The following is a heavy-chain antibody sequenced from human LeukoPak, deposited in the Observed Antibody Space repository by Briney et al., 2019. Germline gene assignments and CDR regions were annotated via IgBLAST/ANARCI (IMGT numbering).Heavy chain of an antibody. CDR3: ARGAVDGAFDI. J-gene: IGHJ3*02. D-gene: IGHD4-23*01. V-gene: IGHV4-34*01. Sequence: PSETLSLTCAVYGGSFSGYYWSWIRQPPGKGLEWIGEINHSGSTNYNPSLKSRVTISVDTSKNQFSLKLSSVTAADTAVYYCARGAVDGAFDIWGQGTMVTVSS. CDR2: INHSGST. CDR1: GGSFSGYY.